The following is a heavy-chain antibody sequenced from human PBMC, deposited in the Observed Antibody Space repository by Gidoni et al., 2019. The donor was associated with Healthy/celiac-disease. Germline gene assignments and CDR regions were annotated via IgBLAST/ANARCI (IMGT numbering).Heavy chain of an antibody. J-gene: IGHJ4*02. CDR3: ASPPKYYYDSSGYYPY. D-gene: IGHD3-22*01. V-gene: IGHV3-23*01. CDR1: GFTFSSYA. CDR2: ISGSGGST. Sequence: EVQLLESGGGLVQPGGSLRLSCAASGFTFSSYAMSWVRQARGKGLEWVSAISGSGGSTYYADSVKGRFTISRDNSKNTLYLQINSLRAEDTAVYYCASPPKYYYDSSGYYPYWGQGTLVTVSS.